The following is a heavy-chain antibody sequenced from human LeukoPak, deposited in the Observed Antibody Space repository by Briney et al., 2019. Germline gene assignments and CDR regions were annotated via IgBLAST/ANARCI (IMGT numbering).Heavy chain of an antibody. CDR3: ASTRDGYNLGFY. V-gene: IGHV1-69*06. CDR1: GGTFSSYA. J-gene: IGHJ4*02. CDR2: IIPIFGTA. D-gene: IGHD5-24*01. Sequence: ASVKVSCKASGGTFSSYAISWVRQAPGQGLEWMGGIIPIFGTANYAQKFQGRVTITADKSTSTAYMELSSLRSEDTAVYYCASTRDGYNLGFYWGQGTLVTVSS.